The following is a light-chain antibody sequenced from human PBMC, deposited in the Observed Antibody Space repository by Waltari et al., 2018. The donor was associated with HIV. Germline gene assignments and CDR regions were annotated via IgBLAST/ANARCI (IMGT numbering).Light chain of an antibody. CDR2: EVT. V-gene: IGLV2-8*01. Sequence: QSALTQPPSASGSPGQSVTLSCTGSNSDIGSYDYVSWYQLHPGKAPKLVISEVTKRPSGFSVRFSGSKSANTAFLTVSGLQAEDEADYYCSSFADRDGFYVLFGGGTRLTVL. CDR1: NSDIGSYDY. CDR3: SSFADRDGFYVL. J-gene: IGLJ2*01.